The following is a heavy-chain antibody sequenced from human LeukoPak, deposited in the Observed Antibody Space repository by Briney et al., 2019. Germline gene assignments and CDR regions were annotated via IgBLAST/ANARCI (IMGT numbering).Heavy chain of an antibody. J-gene: IGHJ4*02. D-gene: IGHD6-6*01. CDR1: GGSISSYY. Sequence: SETLSLTCTVSGGSISSYYWSWIRQPAGKGLEWIERIYTSGSTNYNPSLKSRLTMSVDTSKNQFSLKLSSVTAADTAVYYCARAVRIAAHPPFDYWGQGTLVTVSS. CDR2: IYTSGST. CDR3: ARAVRIAAHPPFDY. V-gene: IGHV4-4*07.